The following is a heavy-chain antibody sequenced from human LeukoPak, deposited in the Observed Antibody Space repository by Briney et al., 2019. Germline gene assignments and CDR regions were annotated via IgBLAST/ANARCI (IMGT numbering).Heavy chain of an antibody. J-gene: IGHJ3*02. D-gene: IGHD1-26*01. V-gene: IGHV4-4*09. CDR1: GGSISSYY. CDR2: IYTSGST. CDR3: ARVGATRIGAFDI. Sequence: LETLSLTCTVSGGSISSYYWSWIRQPPGKGLEWIGYIYTSGSTNYNPSLKSRVTISVDTSKNQFSLKLSSVTAADTAVYYCARVGATRIGAFDIWGQGTMVTVSS.